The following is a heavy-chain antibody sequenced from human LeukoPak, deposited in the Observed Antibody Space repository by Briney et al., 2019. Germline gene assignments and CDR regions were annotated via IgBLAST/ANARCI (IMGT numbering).Heavy chain of an antibody. CDR1: GFTFSSYA. J-gene: IGHJ4*02. D-gene: IGHD7-27*01. Sequence: GRSLRLSYAASGFTFSSYAMHSVRQAAGKGMEWVVVISYDGSNKYYADSMNGPLTIYRVKSKNTIYMQMNSLRTEEMAMYYCARGAGDRPYFDYWGQGTMVTVSS. CDR3: ARGAGDRPYFDY. CDR2: ISYDGSNK. V-gene: IGHV3-30*04.